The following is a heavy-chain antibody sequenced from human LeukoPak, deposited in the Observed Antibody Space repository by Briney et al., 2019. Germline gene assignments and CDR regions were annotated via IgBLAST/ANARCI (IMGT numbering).Heavy chain of an antibody. V-gene: IGHV4-34*01. CDR3: ARRGSGSSLIDY. Sequence: SETLSLTCAVYGGSISGYYWSWIRQPPGKGLEWIGEINHSGSTNYNPSLKSRVTISVDTSKKQFSLKLSSVTAADTAVYSCARRGSGSSLIDYWGQGTLVTVSS. CDR2: INHSGST. CDR1: GGSISGYY. D-gene: IGHD6-13*01. J-gene: IGHJ4*02.